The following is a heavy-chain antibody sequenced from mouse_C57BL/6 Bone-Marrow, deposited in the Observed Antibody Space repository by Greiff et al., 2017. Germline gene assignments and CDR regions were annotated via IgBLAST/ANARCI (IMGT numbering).Heavy chain of an antibody. CDR3: ARPLYYYGSSYFDF. D-gene: IGHD1-1*01. J-gene: IGHJ2*01. V-gene: IGHV5-6*01. CDR1: GFTFSSYG. Sequence: EVMLVESGGDLVKPGGSLKLSCAASGFTFSSYGMSWVRQTPDKGLEWVATISSGGSYTYYPDSVKGRVTISRDNANNTLYMQMSSLKSEDTAQYYCARPLYYYGSSYFDFWGQGTTLTVSS. CDR2: ISSGGSYT.